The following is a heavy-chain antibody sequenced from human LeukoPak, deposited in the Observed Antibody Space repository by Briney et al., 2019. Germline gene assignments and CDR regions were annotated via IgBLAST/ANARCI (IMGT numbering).Heavy chain of an antibody. CDR3: ARGQRNAFDY. CDR1: GDSVSGKSVA. V-gene: IGHV6-1*01. Sequence: SQTLSLTSAISGDSVSGKSVAWNWIRQSPSRGLEWLGRTYYNSKWYNDYAISVKSRININPDTSRNQFSLQLNSVTPEDTAVYYCARGQRNAFDYWGQGTLVTVSS. CDR2: TYYNSKWYN. J-gene: IGHJ4*02.